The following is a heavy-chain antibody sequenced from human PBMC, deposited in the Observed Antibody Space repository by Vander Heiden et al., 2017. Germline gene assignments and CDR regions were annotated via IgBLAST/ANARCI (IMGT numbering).Heavy chain of an antibody. D-gene: IGHD3-22*01. CDR1: GGSFSGYY. CDR3: ARGQNYYDSSGYSHFDY. CDR2: INHSGST. V-gene: IGHV4-34*01. Sequence: QVQLQQWGAGLLRPSETVSLTCAAHGGSFSGYYWSWIRQPPGKGLEWIGEINHSGSTNYNPSLKSRVTISVDTSKNQFSLKLSSVTAADTAVYYCARGQNYYDSSGYSHFDYWCQGTLVTVSS. J-gene: IGHJ4*02.